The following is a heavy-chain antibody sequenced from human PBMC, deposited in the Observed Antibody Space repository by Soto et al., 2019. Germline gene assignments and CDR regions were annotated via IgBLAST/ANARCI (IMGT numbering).Heavy chain of an antibody. J-gene: IGHJ5*02. CDR1: GYTFTSYG. CDR2: ISAYNGNT. V-gene: IGHV1-18*01. D-gene: IGHD3-10*01. CDR3: AGFGELGKFGP. Sequence: ASVKASCKSSGYTFTSYGISCVRQAPGQGLEWMGWISAYNGNTNYAQKVQGRVTMTTDTSTSTAYMELRSLRSDDTAVYYCAGFGELGKFGPWGQGTLVTVSS.